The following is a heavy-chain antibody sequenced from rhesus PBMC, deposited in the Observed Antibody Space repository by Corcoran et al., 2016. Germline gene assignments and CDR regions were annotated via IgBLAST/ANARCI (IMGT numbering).Heavy chain of an antibody. CDR2: ISNGGGSK. V-gene: IGHV3-178*01. CDR1: GFTFSDSY. J-gene: IGHJ4*01. CDR3: ARLGYSNYGNYFDY. Sequence: EVQLVESGGGLAKPGGSLRLSCAASGFTFSDSYLDWVRQSPGKGLEWVSLISNGGGSKGCADDVKGRFTISRENAKNTLYLQMNSLRAEDTAVYYCARLGYSNYGNYFDYWGQGVLVTVSS. D-gene: IGHD4-23*01.